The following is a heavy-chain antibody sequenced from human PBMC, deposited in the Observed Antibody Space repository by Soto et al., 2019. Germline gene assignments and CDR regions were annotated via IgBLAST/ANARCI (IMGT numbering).Heavy chain of an antibody. CDR2: VNPILSMA. J-gene: IGHJ4*02. CDR1: GDTFSFYT. Sequence: QVQMVQSVAEVKKPGSSVKVSCKASGDTFSFYTINWVRQAPGLGLGWMGRVNPILSMANYAQKFQGRVTMTADPSTSTAYRELRCLRSEDTSFYYCATSYGSGYRAFDYWDRGALVTVSS. V-gene: IGHV1-69*02. CDR3: ATSYGSGYRAFDY. D-gene: IGHD3-10*01.